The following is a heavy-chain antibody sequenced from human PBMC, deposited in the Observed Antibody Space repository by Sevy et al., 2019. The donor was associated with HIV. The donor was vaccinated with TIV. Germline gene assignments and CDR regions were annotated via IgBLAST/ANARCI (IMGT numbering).Heavy chain of an antibody. J-gene: IGHJ3*02. Sequence: SETLSLTCAVYGGSFSGYYWSWIRQPPGKGLEWIGEINHSGSTNYNPPLKSRVTISVDTSKNQFSLKLSSVTAADTAVYYCARGRGIDYGDYTAFDIWGQGTMVTVSS. CDR3: ARGRGIDYGDYTAFDI. V-gene: IGHV4-34*01. CDR1: GGSFSGYY. D-gene: IGHD4-17*01. CDR2: INHSGST.